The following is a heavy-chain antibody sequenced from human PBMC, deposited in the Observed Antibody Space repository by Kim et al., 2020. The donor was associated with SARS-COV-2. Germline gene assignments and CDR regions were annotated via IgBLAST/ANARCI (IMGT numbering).Heavy chain of an antibody. J-gene: IGHJ4*02. V-gene: IGHV4-39*07. Sequence: SETLSLTCTVSGGSISSSSYYWGWVRQPPGKGLEWIGSVYYSGSTYYNPSLKSRVTMSVDTSKNHFSLKLSSVTAADTAVYFCATLSGYYYVDLDYWGQG. D-gene: IGHD3-22*01. CDR1: GGSISSSSYY. CDR2: VYYSGST. CDR3: ATLSGYYYVDLDY.